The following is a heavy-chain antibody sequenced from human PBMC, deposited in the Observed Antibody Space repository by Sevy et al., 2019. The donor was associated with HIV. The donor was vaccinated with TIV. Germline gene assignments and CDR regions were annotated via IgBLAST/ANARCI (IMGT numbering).Heavy chain of an antibody. CDR1: GGSISSSSYY. Sequence: SETLSLTCTVSGGSISSSSYYWGWIRQPPGKGLEWIGSIYYSGSTYYNPSLKSRVTISVDTSKNQFSLKLSSVTAADTDVYYCARQDNWNHYYYYGMDVWGQGTTVTVSS. CDR3: ARQDNWNHYYYYGMDV. V-gene: IGHV4-39*01. D-gene: IGHD1-20*01. CDR2: IYYSGST. J-gene: IGHJ6*02.